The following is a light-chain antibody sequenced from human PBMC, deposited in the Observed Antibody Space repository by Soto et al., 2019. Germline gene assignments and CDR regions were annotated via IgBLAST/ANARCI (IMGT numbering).Light chain of an antibody. CDR3: SSYTSSSSYV. J-gene: IGLJ1*01. V-gene: IGLV2-14*01. Sequence: LTQPASVSGSPGQSITISCTGTSSDVGGYNYVSWYQQHPGKAPKLMVYDVSNRPSGVSNRFSGSKSGNTASLTISGLQAEDEADYYCSSYTSSSSYVFGTGTKVTV. CDR1: SSDVGGYNY. CDR2: DVS.